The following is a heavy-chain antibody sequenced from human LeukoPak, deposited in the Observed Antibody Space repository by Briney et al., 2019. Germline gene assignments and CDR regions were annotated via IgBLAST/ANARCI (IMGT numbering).Heavy chain of an antibody. CDR3: ARSGIMITFGGAALGY. CDR2: INPNSGGT. V-gene: IGHV1-2*06. J-gene: IGHJ4*02. CDR1: GYTFTGYY. D-gene: IGHD3-16*01. Sequence: ASVKVSCKASGYTFTGYYMHWVRQAPGQGLEWMGRINPNSGGTNYAQKFQGRVTMTRDTSISTAYMELSSLRSDDTAVYYCARSGIMITFGGAALGYWGQGTLVTVSS.